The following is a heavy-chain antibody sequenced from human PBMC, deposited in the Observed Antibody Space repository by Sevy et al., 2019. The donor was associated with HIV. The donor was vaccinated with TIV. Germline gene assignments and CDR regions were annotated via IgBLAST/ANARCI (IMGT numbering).Heavy chain of an antibody. CDR3: ARGVGATYEDAFDI. J-gene: IGHJ3*02. CDR1: GFTFSSYW. V-gene: IGHV3-74*01. CDR2: INSDGSST. D-gene: IGHD1-26*01. Sequence: GGSLRLSCAASGFTFSSYWMHWVRQAPGKGLVWVSRINSDGSSTSYADSVKGRFTISRDNAKKTLYLQMNSLRAEDTAVYYCARGVGATYEDAFDIWGQGTMVTVSS.